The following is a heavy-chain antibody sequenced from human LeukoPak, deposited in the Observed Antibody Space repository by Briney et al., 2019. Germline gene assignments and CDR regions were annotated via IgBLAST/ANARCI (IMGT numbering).Heavy chain of an antibody. Sequence: ASVKVSCKASGYTFTSYDINWVRQATGQGLEWMGWMNPNSGNTGYAQKLQGRVTMTRNTSISTAYMELSSLRSEDTAVYYCASTIVVVITPQHAEYFQHWGQGTLVTVSS. J-gene: IGHJ1*01. CDR2: MNPNSGNT. V-gene: IGHV1-8*01. CDR1: GYTFTSYD. CDR3: ASTIVVVITPQHAEYFQH. D-gene: IGHD3-22*01.